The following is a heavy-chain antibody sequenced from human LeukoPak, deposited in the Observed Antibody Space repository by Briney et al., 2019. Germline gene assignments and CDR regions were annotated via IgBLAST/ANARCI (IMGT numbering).Heavy chain of an antibody. V-gene: IGHV3-64*01. Sequence: GGSLRLSCAASGFTFSGYAMHWVRQAPGKGLEYVSAISSNGGSTYYANSVKGRFTISRDNSKNTLYLQMGSLRAEDMAVYYCARPYSSSWFSSFDYWGQGTLVTVSS. CDR2: ISSNGGST. D-gene: IGHD6-13*01. CDR3: ARPYSSSWFSSFDY. CDR1: GFTFSGYA. J-gene: IGHJ4*02.